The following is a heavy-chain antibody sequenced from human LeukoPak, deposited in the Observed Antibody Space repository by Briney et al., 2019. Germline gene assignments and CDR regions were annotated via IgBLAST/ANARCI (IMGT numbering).Heavy chain of an antibody. V-gene: IGHV3-7*01. Sequence: GGSLRLSCAASGFIFTNYFMSWVRQAPGEGLEWVASIKHDGSEKYYVDSVRGRFTISRDNTMNSLYLQMSSLRAEDTAVYYCATDRGWRTSGYYLYYFEYWGQGTLVTYSS. CDR3: ATDRGWRTSGYYLYYFEY. D-gene: IGHD3-3*01. J-gene: IGHJ4*02. CDR1: GFIFTNYF. CDR2: IKHDGSEK.